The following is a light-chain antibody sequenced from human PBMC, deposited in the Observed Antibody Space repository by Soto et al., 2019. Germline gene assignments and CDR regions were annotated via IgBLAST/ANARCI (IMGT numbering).Light chain of an antibody. CDR2: RNS. CDR3: QSYDSSLSAYV. J-gene: IGLJ1*01. V-gene: IGLV1-40*01. CDR1: SSNIGAGYD. Sequence: QSVLTQPPSVSGAPGQRVTISCAGSSSNIGAGYDVHWFQQLPGTAPKLLIYRNSNRPSGVPDRLSGSKSGTSASLAITGLQADDEADYYCQSYDSSLSAYVFGTGTKVTVL.